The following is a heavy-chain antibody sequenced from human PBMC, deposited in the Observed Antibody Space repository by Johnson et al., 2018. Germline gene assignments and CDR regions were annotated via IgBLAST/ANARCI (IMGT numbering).Heavy chain of an antibody. D-gene: IGHD6-13*01. V-gene: IGHV3-30*18. CDR2: ISYDGSNK. Sequence: QVQLVESGGGVVQPGRSLRLSCAASGFTFSSYGMHWVRQAPGKGLEWVAVISYDGSNKYYADSVKGRFTISRDNSKNTLYLQMNSLRAEDTAVYYCAKDQAAGSYYYYGMDGWGQGTTVTVSS. CDR3: AKDQAAGSYYYYGMDG. J-gene: IGHJ6*02. CDR1: GFTFSSYG.